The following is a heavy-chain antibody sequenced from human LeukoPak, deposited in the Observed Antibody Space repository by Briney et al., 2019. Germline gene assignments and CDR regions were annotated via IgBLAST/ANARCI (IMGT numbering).Heavy chain of an antibody. CDR3: ARDGFADQWFDP. D-gene: IGHD2-2*03. J-gene: IGHJ5*02. V-gene: IGHV4-39*07. CDR1: GGSISSSSYY. Sequence: SETLSLTCTVSGGSISSSSYYWGWIRQPPGKGLEWIGSIYYSGSTYYNPSLKSRVTISVDTSKNQFSLKLSSLTAADTAVYYCARDGFADQWFDPWGQGTLVIVSS. CDR2: IYYSGST.